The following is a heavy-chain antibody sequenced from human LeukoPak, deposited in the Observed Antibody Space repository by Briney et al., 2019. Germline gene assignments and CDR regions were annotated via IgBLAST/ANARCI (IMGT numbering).Heavy chain of an antibody. J-gene: IGHJ4*02. CDR3: ARGSFAYYDFWSGYDGDY. V-gene: IGHV3-33*01. CDR2: IWYDGSNK. D-gene: IGHD3-3*01. Sequence: QPGGSLRLSCAASGFTFSSYGMHWVRQAPGKGLEGVADIWYDGSNKYYADSVKGRFTISRDNSKNTLYLQMNSLRAEDTAVYYCARGSFAYYDFWSGYDGDYWGQGTLVTVSS. CDR1: GFTFSSYG.